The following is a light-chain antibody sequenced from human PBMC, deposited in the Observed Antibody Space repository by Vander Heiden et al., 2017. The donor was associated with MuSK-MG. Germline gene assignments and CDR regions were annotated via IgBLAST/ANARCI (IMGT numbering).Light chain of an antibody. V-gene: IGKV1-27*01. Sequence: DIQMTQSPSSLSASVGDRVTITCRASQGFSNYLAWYQQKPGKVPKLLIYAASTLQSGVPSRFSGSGSGTDFTLTISSLQPEDVATYYCQKDNSAPLTFGGGTKVEIK. CDR2: AAS. CDR1: QGFSNY. CDR3: QKDNSAPLT. J-gene: IGKJ4*01.